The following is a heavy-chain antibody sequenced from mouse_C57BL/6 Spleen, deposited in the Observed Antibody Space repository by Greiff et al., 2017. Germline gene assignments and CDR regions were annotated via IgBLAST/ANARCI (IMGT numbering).Heavy chain of an antibody. CDR3: ARSSRDYDADY. J-gene: IGHJ2*01. V-gene: IGHV1-82*01. CDR1: GYAFSSSW. Sequence: QVQLQQSGPELVKPGASVKISCKASGYAFSSSWMNWVKQRPGKGLEWIGRIYPGDGDTNYNGKFKGKATLTADKASSTAYMQLRSLTSEDAAVYFCARSSRDYDADYWGQGTTLTVSS. CDR2: IYPGDGDT. D-gene: IGHD2-4*01.